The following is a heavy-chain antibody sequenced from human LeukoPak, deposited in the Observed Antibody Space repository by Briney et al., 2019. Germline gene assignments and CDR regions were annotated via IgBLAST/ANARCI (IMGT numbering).Heavy chain of an antibody. V-gene: IGHV3-23*01. CDR1: GFTFSSYS. CDR2: ISAGGETT. D-gene: IGHD1-1*01. CDR3: AKSLLTTATGTGRAFDI. J-gene: IGHJ3*02. Sequence: GGSLRLSCAASGFTFSSYSMNWVRQAPGKGLEWVSGISAGGETTFYADSVRGRLTISRDNSKNTLYLQMNSLRADDTAVYYCAKSLLTTATGTGRAFDIWGQGTMVTVSS.